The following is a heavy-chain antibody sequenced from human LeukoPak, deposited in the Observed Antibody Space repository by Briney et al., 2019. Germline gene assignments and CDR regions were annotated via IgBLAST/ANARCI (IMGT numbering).Heavy chain of an antibody. CDR2: IIPIFGTA. D-gene: IGHD3-3*01. Sequence: SVNVSCKASGGTFSSYAISWVRQAPGQGLEWMGGIIPIFGTANYAQKFQGRVTITADESTSTAYMELSSLRSEDTAVYYCARGGNRILFGVVTYNWFDPWGQGTLVTVSS. V-gene: IGHV1-69*01. CDR1: GGTFSSYA. J-gene: IGHJ5*02. CDR3: ARGGNRILFGVVTYNWFDP.